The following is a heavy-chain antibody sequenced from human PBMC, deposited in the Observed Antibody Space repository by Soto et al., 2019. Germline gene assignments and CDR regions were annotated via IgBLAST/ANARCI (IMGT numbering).Heavy chain of an antibody. D-gene: IGHD5-12*01. CDR3: AKAAVVVATRKNWFDP. V-gene: IGHV3-30*18. Sequence: GGSLRLSCAASGFTFSSYGMHWVRQAPGKGLEWVAVISYDGSNKYYADSVKGRFTISRDNSKNTLYLQMNSLRAEETAVYYCAKAAVVVATRKNWFDPWGQGTLVTVSS. J-gene: IGHJ5*02. CDR1: GFTFSSYG. CDR2: ISYDGSNK.